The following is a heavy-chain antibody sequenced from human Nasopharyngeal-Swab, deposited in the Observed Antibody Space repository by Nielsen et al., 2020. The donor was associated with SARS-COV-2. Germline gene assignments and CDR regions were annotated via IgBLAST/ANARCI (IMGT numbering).Heavy chain of an antibody. J-gene: IGHJ3*02. V-gene: IGHV1-8*01. CDR2: MNPNSGNT. CDR3: ARGGPDIVVVPEEAFDI. CDR1: GYTFTSYD. D-gene: IGHD2-2*01. Sequence: ASVKVSCKASGYTFTSYDINWVRQATGQGLEWMGWMNPNSGNTGYAQKFQGRVTMTRNTSISTAYMELSSLRSEDTAVYYCARGGPDIVVVPEEAFDIWGQGTMVTVSS.